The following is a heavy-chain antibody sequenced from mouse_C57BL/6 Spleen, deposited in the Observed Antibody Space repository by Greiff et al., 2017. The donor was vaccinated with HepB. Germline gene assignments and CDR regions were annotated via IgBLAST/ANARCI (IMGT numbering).Heavy chain of an antibody. CDR1: GYSFTGYY. V-gene: IGHV1-42*01. J-gene: IGHJ2*01. Sequence: VQLKESGPELVKPGASVKISCKASGYSFTGYYMNWVKQSPEKSLEWIGEINPSTGGTTYNQKFKAKATLTVDKSSSTAYMQLKSLTSEDSAVYYCARWDTTVDYWGQGTTLTVSS. CDR2: INPSTGGT. CDR3: ARWDTTVDY. D-gene: IGHD1-1*01.